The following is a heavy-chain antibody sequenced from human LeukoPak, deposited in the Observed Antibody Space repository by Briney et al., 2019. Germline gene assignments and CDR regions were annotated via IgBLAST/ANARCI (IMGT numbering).Heavy chain of an antibody. D-gene: IGHD3-10*01. CDR3: GADSMPRGVFSFAFDI. CDR1: GFTFTSSA. Sequence: ASVKVSCKASGFTFTSSAVQWVRQARGQRLEWIGWIVVGSGDTNSAQKFQERVTITRDMSTRTAYMELSSLRSEDTAVYYCGADSMPRGVFSFAFDIWGQGTMVTVSS. V-gene: IGHV1-58*01. J-gene: IGHJ3*02. CDR2: IVVGSGDT.